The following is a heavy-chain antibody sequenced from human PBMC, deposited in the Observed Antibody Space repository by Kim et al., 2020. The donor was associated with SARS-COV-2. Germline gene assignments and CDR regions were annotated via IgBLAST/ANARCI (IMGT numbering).Heavy chain of an antibody. J-gene: IGHJ6*02. CDR2: IYYSGST. CDR3: ARGEGYRAYYYYGMDV. V-gene: IGHV4-59*01. D-gene: IGHD4-4*01. Sequence: SETLSLTCTVSGGSISSYYWSWIRQPPGKGLEWIGYIYYSGSTNYNPSLKSRVTISVDTPKNQFSLKLSSVTAADTAVYYCARGEGYRAYYYYGMDVWGQGTTVTVSS. CDR1: GGSISSYY.